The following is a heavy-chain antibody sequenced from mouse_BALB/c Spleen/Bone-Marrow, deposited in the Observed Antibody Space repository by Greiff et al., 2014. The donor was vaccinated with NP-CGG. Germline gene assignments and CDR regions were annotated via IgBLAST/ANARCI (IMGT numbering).Heavy chain of an antibody. CDR1: GFTFSAFY. V-gene: IGHV7-1*02. CDR3: ARDVGYGNYSSY. CDR2: SRNKAKDYTT. D-gene: IGHD2-10*02. Sequence: DVQLVESGGGLVQPGGSLRLSCATSGFTFSAFYMEWVRQPPGKRLEWIAASRNKAKDYTTEYSASVKGRFIVSRDTSQSILYLQMNALRAEDTAIYFCARDVGYGNYSSYWGQGTLVTVSA. J-gene: IGHJ3*01.